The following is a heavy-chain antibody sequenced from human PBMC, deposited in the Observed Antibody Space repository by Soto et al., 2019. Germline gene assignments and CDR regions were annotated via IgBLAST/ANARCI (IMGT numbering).Heavy chain of an antibody. CDR2: MNPNSGNT. V-gene: IGHV1-8*01. CDR3: AREDYYGSGSYAY. Sequence: QVQLVQSGAEVKKPGASVKVSCKASGYTFTNYNINWVRQATGQGLEWMGWMNPNSGNTGNAQKFQGRVTMTRSTSISTDYMELSSLRSEDTAVYYCAREDYYGSGSYAYWGQGTLVTVSS. CDR1: GYTFTNYN. D-gene: IGHD3-10*01. J-gene: IGHJ4*02.